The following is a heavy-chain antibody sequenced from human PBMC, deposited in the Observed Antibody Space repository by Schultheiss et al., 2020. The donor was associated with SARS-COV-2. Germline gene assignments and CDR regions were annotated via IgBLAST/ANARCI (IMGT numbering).Heavy chain of an antibody. CDR2: INPNSGGI. CDR3: ARGPTMTTDY. D-gene: IGHD4-11*01. CDR1: GYTFTSYG. J-gene: IGHJ4*02. Sequence: ASVKVSCKASGYTFTSYGISWVRQAPGQGLVWMGWINPNSGGIGYAQKFQGRVTMTRSTSISTAYLELRSLRSDDTTVYYCARGPTMTTDYWGQGTLVTVSS. V-gene: IGHV1-8*02.